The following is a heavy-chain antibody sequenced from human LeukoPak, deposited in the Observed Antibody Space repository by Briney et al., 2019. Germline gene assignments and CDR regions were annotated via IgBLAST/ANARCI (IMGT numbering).Heavy chain of an antibody. CDR1: GGSTSSSNYY. CDR3: ARLGAGPTYYDFWSGYSSFYFDY. J-gene: IGHJ4*02. D-gene: IGHD3-3*01. V-gene: IGHV4-39*01. CDR2: IHYSGNT. Sequence: SETLSLTCTVSGGSTSSSNYYWGWIRQPPGKGLEWIGGIHYSGNTYYNPSLKSRVTISIDTSKNQFSLKLSSVTAADTAVYYCARLGAGPTYYDFWSGYSSFYFDYWGQGTLVTDSS.